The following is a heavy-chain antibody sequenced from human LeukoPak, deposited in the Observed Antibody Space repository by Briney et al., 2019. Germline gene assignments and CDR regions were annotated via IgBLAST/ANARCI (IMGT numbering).Heavy chain of an antibody. V-gene: IGHV1-2*02. D-gene: IGHD7-27*01. Sequence: ASVKVSCKASGFSLTGHYMHWLRQAPGQGLEWMGWVNGKRGDTNYAQQFQDRVLMTRDTSINTIYMELTRLTTDDTATYYCARDFSWGPDCWGQGTLVTVSS. CDR3: ARDFSWGPDC. J-gene: IGHJ4*02. CDR2: VNGKRGDT. CDR1: GFSLTGHY.